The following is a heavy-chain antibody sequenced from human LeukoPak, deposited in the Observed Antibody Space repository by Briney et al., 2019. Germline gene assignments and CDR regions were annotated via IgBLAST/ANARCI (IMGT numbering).Heavy chain of an antibody. CDR2: INPSGGST. Sequence: ASVKVSCKASGYSFTNYYMHWVRQAPGQGLEWMGIINPSGGSTTYVQKFQDRVTMTRDTSTSTVYMELSSLRSEGTAVYSCARARDGSYLDYWGQGTLVTVSS. CDR3: ARARDGSYLDY. J-gene: IGHJ4*02. CDR1: GYSFTNYY. D-gene: IGHD1-26*01. V-gene: IGHV1-46*01.